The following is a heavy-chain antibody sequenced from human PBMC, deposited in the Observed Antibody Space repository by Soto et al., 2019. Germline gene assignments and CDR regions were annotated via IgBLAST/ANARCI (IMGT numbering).Heavy chain of an antibody. CDR1: GFTFSSYA. CDR2: ISGSGGST. V-gene: IGHV3-23*01. J-gene: IGHJ5*02. CDR3: ARNEGVPNWFDP. D-gene: IGHD1-1*01. Sequence: EVQLLESGGGLVQPGGSLRLSCAASGFTFSSYAMSWVRQAPGKGLEWVSAISGSGGSTYYADSVKGRFTISRDNSKNTLYLQMNSMRAEDTAVYYCARNEGVPNWFDPWGQGTLVTVSS.